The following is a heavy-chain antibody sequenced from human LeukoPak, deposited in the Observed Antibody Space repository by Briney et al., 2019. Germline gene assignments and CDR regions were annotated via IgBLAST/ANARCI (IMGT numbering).Heavy chain of an antibody. J-gene: IGHJ4*02. D-gene: IGHD6-6*01. V-gene: IGHV5-51*01. CDR1: GYNFASFW. CDR2: IYPGDSDT. CDR3: ARRESRSSPYYFDY. Sequence: GESLKISCKGAGYNFASFWIGWVRQMPGEGLEWMAIIYPGDSDTRYSPSFQGQVTISVDKSINTAYLQWSSLEASDTAMYYCARRESRSSPYYFDYWGQGTLVTVSS.